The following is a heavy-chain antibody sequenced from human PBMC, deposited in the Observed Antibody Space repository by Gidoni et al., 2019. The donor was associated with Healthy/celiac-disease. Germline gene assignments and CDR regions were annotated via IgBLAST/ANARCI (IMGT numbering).Heavy chain of an antibody. Sequence: QVQLQQWGAGLLKPSETLSLTCAVYGGSFSGYYWSRIRQPPGQGLEWIGEINHSGSTNYNPSLKSRVTISVDTSKNQFSLKLSSVTAADTAVYYCARSQNPYYYDSSGYLDYWGQGTLVTVSS. J-gene: IGHJ4*02. CDR2: INHSGST. D-gene: IGHD3-22*01. V-gene: IGHV4-34*01. CDR3: ARSQNPYYYDSSGYLDY. CDR1: GGSFSGYY.